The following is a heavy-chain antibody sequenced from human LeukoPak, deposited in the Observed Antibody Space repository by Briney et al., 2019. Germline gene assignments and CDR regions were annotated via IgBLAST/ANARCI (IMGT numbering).Heavy chain of an antibody. CDR1: GGSFSANY. D-gene: IGHD5-18*01. J-gene: IGHJ4*02. V-gene: IGHV4-34*01. CDR2: INHSGST. Sequence: SETLSLACTVYGGSFSANYWRWIRQPPVKGLEWIGEINHSGSTNYNPSLKSRVTISVDTSKNQFSLKLSSVTAADTAVYYCARDYSYGFYWGQGTLVTVSS. CDR3: ARDYSYGFY.